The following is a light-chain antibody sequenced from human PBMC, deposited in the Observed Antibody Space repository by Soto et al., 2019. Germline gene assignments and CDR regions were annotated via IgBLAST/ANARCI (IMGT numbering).Light chain of an antibody. CDR2: GAS. J-gene: IGKJ2*01. CDR3: QQYGSRYT. CDR1: QSVSSSY. V-gene: IGKV3-20*01. Sequence: EIVLTQSPGTLSLSPGERATLSCRASQSVSSSYLAWYQQKPGQAPRLLIYGASSRATGIPDRFSGSGSVTDFTLTISRLEPEDFAVYYCQQYGSRYTFGQGTKLEIK.